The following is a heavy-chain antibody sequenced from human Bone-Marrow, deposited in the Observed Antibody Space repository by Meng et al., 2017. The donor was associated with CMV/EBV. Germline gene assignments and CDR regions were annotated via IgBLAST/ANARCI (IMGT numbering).Heavy chain of an antibody. Sequence: SVKVSCKASGYTFSSYAISWVRQAPGQGLEWMGGIIPILGIANYAQKFQGRVTITADKSTSTAYMELSSLRSEDTAVYYCARDRGSGYAGYYYYYGMDVWGQGTTVTVSS. V-gene: IGHV1-69*10. J-gene: IGHJ6*02. CDR1: GYTFSSYA. CDR2: IIPILGIA. D-gene: IGHD5-12*01. CDR3: ARDRGSGYAGYYYYYGMDV.